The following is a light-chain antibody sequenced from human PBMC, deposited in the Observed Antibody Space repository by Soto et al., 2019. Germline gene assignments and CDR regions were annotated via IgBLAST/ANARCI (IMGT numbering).Light chain of an antibody. Sequence: QSALSQPASVSGSPGQSITISCTGINSGVVNYEYVSWYQQFPDKAPKLIIYEGRERPSGVSDRFSASKSATSASLAISGLRSEDEADYYCAAWDDSLSGWMFGGGTKLTVL. CDR1: NSGVVNYEY. J-gene: IGLJ3*02. CDR3: AAWDDSLSGWM. V-gene: IGLV2-14*02. CDR2: EGR.